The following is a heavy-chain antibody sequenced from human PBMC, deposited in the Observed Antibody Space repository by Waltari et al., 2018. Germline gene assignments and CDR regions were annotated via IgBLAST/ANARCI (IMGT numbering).Heavy chain of an antibody. D-gene: IGHD2-8*01. CDR3: ATEGYCTNGVCYIDY. V-gene: IGHV3-21*01. J-gene: IGHJ4*02. CDR1: GFTFSSYS. Sequence: EVQLVESGGGLVKPGGSLRLSCAASGFTFSSYSMNWVRQAPGKGLEWVSSISSGRSYIYYADSGKGRFTSSRDNAKNSLYLQMNSLRAEDTAVYYCATEGYCTNGVCYIDYWGQGTLVTVSS. CDR2: ISSGRSYI.